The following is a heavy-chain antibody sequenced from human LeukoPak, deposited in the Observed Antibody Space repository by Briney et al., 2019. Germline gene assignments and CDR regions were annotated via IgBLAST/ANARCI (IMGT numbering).Heavy chain of an antibody. Sequence: ASVKVSCEASGYTFNSYSISWVRQAPGQGLEWMGWINAYNGNTKYTQNFQGRVTMTTDTSTSTAYMELRSLRSDDTAVYYCAREGGTDYYYGMDVWGQGTTVTVSS. CDR2: INAYNGNT. V-gene: IGHV1-18*01. D-gene: IGHD1-26*01. CDR3: AREGGTDYYYGMDV. J-gene: IGHJ6*02. CDR1: GYTFNSYS.